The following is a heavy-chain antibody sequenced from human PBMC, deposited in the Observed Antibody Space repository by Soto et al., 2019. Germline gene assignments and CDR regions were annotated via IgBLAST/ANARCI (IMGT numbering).Heavy chain of an antibody. CDR2: IYYGGDS. V-gene: IGHV4-31*03. CDR1: GGSISSRTSY. Sequence: QVQLQESGPGLVKPSQTLSLTCTVSGGSISSRTSYWSWIRQHPGKGLEWIGYIYYGGDSFYNPSLKIRVTIAIDTSVNHFSLKLNFVTAGDTAVYFWAREGGGGVDCWGQGTLVTVAS. D-gene: IGHD1-26*01. J-gene: IGHJ4*02. CDR3: AREGGGGVDC.